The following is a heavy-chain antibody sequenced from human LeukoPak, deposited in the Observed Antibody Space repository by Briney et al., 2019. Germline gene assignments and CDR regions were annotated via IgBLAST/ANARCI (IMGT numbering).Heavy chain of an antibody. Sequence: GGSLRLSCAASGFTFSTYGMSWVRQAAGKGLEWVSTISGSGVTTYYADSVKGRFTISRDNSKNTLYLRMNSLRAEDTAVYYCAKDLFLDYWGQGTLVTVSS. CDR2: ISGSGVTT. CDR3: AKDLFLDY. D-gene: IGHD3-10*02. V-gene: IGHV3-23*01. CDR1: GFTFSTYG. J-gene: IGHJ4*02.